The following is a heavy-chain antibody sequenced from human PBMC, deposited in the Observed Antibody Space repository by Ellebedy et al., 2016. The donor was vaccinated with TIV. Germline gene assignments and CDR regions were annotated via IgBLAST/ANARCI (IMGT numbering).Heavy chain of an antibody. D-gene: IGHD2-2*01. Sequence: GGSLRLXXAASGFTFSSYAMTWVRQAPGKGLEWVSSLSDSGGSTYYEDSVKGRFTISRDNSKNTVYLQMNSLRAEDTAVYYCAKLGQLLEYYYYDMDVWGQGTTVTVAS. CDR2: LSDSGGST. CDR1: GFTFSSYA. V-gene: IGHV3-23*01. J-gene: IGHJ6*02. CDR3: AKLGQLLEYYYYDMDV.